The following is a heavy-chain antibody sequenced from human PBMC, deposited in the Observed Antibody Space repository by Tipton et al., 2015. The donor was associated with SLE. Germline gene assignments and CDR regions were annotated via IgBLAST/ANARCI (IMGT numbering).Heavy chain of an antibody. J-gene: IGHJ4*02. CDR1: GGSISSGSYY. CDR2: IYTSGST. V-gene: IGHV4-61*09. Sequence: TLSLTCTVSGGSISSGSYYWSWIRQPAGKGLEWIGYIYTSGSTNYNPSLKSRVTISVDTSKNQFSLKLSSVTAADTAVYYCASYAAVAGRGFDYWGQGTLVTVSS. D-gene: IGHD6-19*01. CDR3: ASYAAVAGRGFDY.